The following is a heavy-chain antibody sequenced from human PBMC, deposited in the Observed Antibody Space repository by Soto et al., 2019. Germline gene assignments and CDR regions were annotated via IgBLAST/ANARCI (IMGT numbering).Heavy chain of an antibody. CDR1: GYSFTSYW. J-gene: IGHJ6*02. CDR2: IYPGDSDT. CDR3: AREGGVYGPRHYYYDMDV. V-gene: IGHV5-51*01. D-gene: IGHD4-17*01. Sequence: GESLKISCKGSGYSFTSYWIGWVRQMPGKGLEWMGIIYPGDSDTRYSPSFQGQVTISADKSISTAYLQWSSLKASDTAMYYCAREGGVYGPRHYYYDMDVWGQGPTITV.